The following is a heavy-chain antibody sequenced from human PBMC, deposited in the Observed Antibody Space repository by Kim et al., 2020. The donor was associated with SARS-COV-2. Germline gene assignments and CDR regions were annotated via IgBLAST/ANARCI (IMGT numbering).Heavy chain of an antibody. J-gene: IGHJ4*02. Sequence: GGSLRLSCAASGFTFSNAWMSWVRQAPGKGLEWVGRIKSKTDGGTTDYAAPVKGRFTISRDDSKNTLYLQMNSLKTEDTAVYYCTTGVVLWFGELLYKDYWGQGTLVTVSS. D-gene: IGHD3-10*01. V-gene: IGHV3-15*01. CDR3: TTGVVLWFGELLYKDY. CDR2: IKSKTDGGTT. CDR1: GFTFSNAW.